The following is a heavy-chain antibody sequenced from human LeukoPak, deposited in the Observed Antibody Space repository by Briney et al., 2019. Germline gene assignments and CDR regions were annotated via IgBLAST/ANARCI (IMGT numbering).Heavy chain of an antibody. J-gene: IGHJ4*02. V-gene: IGHV3-74*01. CDR2: IKNDGKIT. CDR3: AKDVGKWESLHFFDY. D-gene: IGHD1-26*01. Sequence: GGSLRLSCAASEFTFNNYWMHWVRQAPGKGLVWVSRIKNDGKITTYADSVKGRFTTSRDNAKNTFYLQMNSLRGDDTAVYYCAKDVGKWESLHFFDYWGQGTLVTVSS. CDR1: EFTFNNYW.